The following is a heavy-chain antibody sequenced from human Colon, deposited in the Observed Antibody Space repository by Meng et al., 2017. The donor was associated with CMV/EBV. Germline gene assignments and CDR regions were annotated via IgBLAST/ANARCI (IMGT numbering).Heavy chain of an antibody. D-gene: IGHD3-10*01. V-gene: IGHV1-2*06. J-gene: IGHJ4*02. CDR1: GHTFTGYY. Sequence: CKASGHTFTGYYLHWGRQAPGQGLEWMGRISPNSGGTNYAQKFQGRFTMTRDTSISMAYMDLSGLTSDDTAVYYCASYGSGTYSIFDNWGQGTLVTVSS. CDR2: ISPNSGGT. CDR3: ASYGSGTYSIFDN.